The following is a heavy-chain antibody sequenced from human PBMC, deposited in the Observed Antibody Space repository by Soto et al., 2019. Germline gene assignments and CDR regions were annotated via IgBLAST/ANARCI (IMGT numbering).Heavy chain of an antibody. J-gene: IGHJ6*02. V-gene: IGHV3-33*01. CDR2: IWYDGSNK. CDR1: GFTFSSYG. Sequence: PGGSLRLSCAASGFTFSSYGMHWVRQAPGKGLEWVAVIWYDGSNKYYADSVKGRFTISRDNSKNTLYLQMNSLRAEDTAVYYCARDRVATIWLSPSRDYGMDVWGQGTTVTVS. D-gene: IGHD5-12*01. CDR3: ARDRVATIWLSPSRDYGMDV.